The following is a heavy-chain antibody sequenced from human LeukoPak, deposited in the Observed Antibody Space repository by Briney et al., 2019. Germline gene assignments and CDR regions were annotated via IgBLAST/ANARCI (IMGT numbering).Heavy chain of an antibody. CDR2: INYSGTT. Sequence: KTSETLSLTCTVFGGSISSGDYYWGWIRQPPGKGLDWIGRINYSGTTYYNPSLKSRVAISVDTSKNQFSLKLSSVTAADSAVYYCARRGAAVTTSLGAFDYWGQGTLVTVSS. CDR1: GGSISSGDYY. CDR3: ARRGAAVTTSLGAFDY. D-gene: IGHD4-17*01. J-gene: IGHJ4*02. V-gene: IGHV4-39*01.